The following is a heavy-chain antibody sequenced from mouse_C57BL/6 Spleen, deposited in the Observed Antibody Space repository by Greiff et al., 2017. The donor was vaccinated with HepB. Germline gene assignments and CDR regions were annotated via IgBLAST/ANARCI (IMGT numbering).Heavy chain of an antibody. J-gene: IGHJ1*03. Sequence: QVQLQQPGAELVKPGASVKLSCKASGYTFTSYWMQWVKQRPGQGLEWIGEIDPSDSYTNYNQKFKGKATLTVDTSSSTAYMQLSSLTSEDAAVYYCARGDGDARRYFDVWGTGTTVTVSS. D-gene: IGHD3-3*01. CDR1: GYTFTSYW. V-gene: IGHV1-50*01. CDR3: ARGDGDARRYFDV. CDR2: IDPSDSYT.